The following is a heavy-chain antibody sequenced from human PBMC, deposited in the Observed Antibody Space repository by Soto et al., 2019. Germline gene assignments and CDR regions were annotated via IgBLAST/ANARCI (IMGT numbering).Heavy chain of an antibody. CDR3: ARDPRCGGDCYSAWYVFDI. J-gene: IGHJ3*02. CDR2: TYSSGST. Sequence: QVQLQESGPGLVKPSQTLSLTCTVSGGSISSGGYYWSWIRQYPGKGLEWIGYTYSSGSTYYNPSIKSRVTILLYTSKYQFSRKLRSVTAADTAVYYCARDPRCGGDCYSAWYVFDIWGKGTMVTVCS. V-gene: IGHV4-31*03. CDR1: GGSISSGGYY. D-gene: IGHD2-21*02.